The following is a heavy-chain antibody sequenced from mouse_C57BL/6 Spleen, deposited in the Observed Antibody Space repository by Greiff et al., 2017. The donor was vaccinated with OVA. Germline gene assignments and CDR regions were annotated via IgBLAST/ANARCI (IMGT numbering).Heavy chain of an antibody. CDR2: ISDGGSYT. Sequence: EVQRVESGGGLVKPGGSLKLSCAASGFTFSSYAMSWVRQTPEKRLEWVATISDGGSYTYYPDNVKGRFTISRDNAKNNLYLQMSHLKSEDTAMYYCARDTSYYYGSSYWYFDVWGTGTTVTVSS. D-gene: IGHD1-1*01. CDR3: ARDTSYYYGSSYWYFDV. V-gene: IGHV5-4*01. J-gene: IGHJ1*03. CDR1: GFTFSSYA.